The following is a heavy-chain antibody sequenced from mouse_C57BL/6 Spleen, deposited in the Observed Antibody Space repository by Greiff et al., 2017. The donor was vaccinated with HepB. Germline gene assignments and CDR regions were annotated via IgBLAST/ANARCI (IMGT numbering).Heavy chain of an antibody. V-gene: IGHV1-59*01. CDR1: GYTFTSYW. CDR2: IDPSDSYT. J-gene: IGHJ2*01. D-gene: IGHD1-1*01. CDR3: ALIYYYGSSLFDY. Sequence: QVQLQQPGAELVRPGTSVKLSCKASGYTFTSYWMHWVKQRPGQGLEWIGVIDPSDSYTNYNQKFKGKATLTVDTSSSTAYMQLSSLTSEDSAVYYCALIYYYGSSLFDYWGQGTTLTVSS.